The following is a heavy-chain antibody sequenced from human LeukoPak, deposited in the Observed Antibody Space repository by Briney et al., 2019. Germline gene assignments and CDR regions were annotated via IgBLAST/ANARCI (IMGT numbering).Heavy chain of an antibody. V-gene: IGHV3-49*04. J-gene: IGHJ4*02. CDR3: TRDRSHDY. CDR1: GFTFGDYP. D-gene: IGHD6-13*01. Sequence: GGSLRLSCTASGFTFGDYPITWVRQAPGKGLEWVGFIRNKTYGGTTEYAASVKGRFTISRDDSKSIAYLQMNGLKTEDTAVYYCTRDRSHDYWGPGTLVTVSP. CDR2: IRNKTYGGTT.